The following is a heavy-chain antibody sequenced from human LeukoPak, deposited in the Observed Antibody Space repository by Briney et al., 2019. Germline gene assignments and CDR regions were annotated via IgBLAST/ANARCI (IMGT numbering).Heavy chain of an antibody. Sequence: SEPLTLTFTVSGGPISSYYWSWIRQPPGKGLEWSGYIYYSGSTNYNPSLKSRVTISVDTSKNQFSLKLSSVTAADTAVYYCASSPYYDFWSGYPYFDYWGQGTLVTVSS. J-gene: IGHJ4*02. CDR1: GGPISSYY. CDR3: ASSPYYDFWSGYPYFDY. D-gene: IGHD3-3*01. V-gene: IGHV4-59*13. CDR2: IYYSGST.